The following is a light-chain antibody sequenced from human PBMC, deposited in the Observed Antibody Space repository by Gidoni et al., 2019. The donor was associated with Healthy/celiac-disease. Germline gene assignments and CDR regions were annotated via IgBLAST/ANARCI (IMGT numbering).Light chain of an antibody. CDR3: QQYGSSPMCS. CDR1: QSVSSSY. V-gene: IGKV3-20*01. CDR2: GAS. Sequence: EIVLTQSPGTLSLSPGERATLSCRASQSVSSSYLAWYQQKPGQAPSLLIYGASSRATGIPDRFSGSGSGTDFTLTISRLEPEDFAVYYCQQYGSSPMCSFGQGTKLEIK. J-gene: IGKJ2*04.